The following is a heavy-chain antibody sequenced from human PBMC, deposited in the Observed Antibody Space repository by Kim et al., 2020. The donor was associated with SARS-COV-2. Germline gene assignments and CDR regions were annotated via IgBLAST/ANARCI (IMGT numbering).Heavy chain of an antibody. Sequence: YAAAVKGRFTISRNNSKNTWDLQRNGLRAEDTAVYYCARFGPYYYYGMDVWGQGTTVTVSS. D-gene: IGHD3-16*01. CDR3: ARFGPYYYYGMDV. V-gene: IGHV3-33*01. J-gene: IGHJ6*02.